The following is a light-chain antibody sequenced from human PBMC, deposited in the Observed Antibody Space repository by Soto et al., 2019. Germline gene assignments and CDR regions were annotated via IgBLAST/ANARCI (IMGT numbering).Light chain of an antibody. Sequence: DIVMTQSPDSLAVSLGERATINCKSSQSVLYRSNNKNFLAWYQQKPGQPPKLLIYWASTRESGVPDRFSGSGSGTDSALTISSLQAEDVAVYYCQQYYNTPLTFGGGTKVEI. CDR1: QSVLYRSNNKNF. CDR3: QQYYNTPLT. CDR2: WAS. V-gene: IGKV4-1*01. J-gene: IGKJ4*01.